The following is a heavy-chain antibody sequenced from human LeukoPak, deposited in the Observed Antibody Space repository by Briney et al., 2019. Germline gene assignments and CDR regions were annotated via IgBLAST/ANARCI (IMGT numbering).Heavy chain of an antibody. CDR2: VKQDGTEK. CDR1: GFRFGRDW. D-gene: IGHD2-2*01. J-gene: IGHJ1*01. Sequence: PGGSLRLSCVASGFRFGRDWISWVRQAPGNGLEWVACVKQDGTEKNYVVSVWGRFTVSVDNGKNSLYLQMNSLRAEDTAKYYCATLDSTKSVLWGRGTAVIVSS. V-gene: IGHV3-7*01. CDR3: ATLDSTKSVL.